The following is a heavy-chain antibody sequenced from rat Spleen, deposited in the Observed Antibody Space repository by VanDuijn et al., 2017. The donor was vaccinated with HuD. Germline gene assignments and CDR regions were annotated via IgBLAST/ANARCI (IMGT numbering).Heavy chain of an antibody. D-gene: IGHD1-9*01. CDR2: ISTSGGST. CDR1: GFIFCDYY. Sequence: EVQLVESGGGLVQPGRVVKLSCAGGGFIFCDYYMAWVGRAPRKGLEWVADISTSGGSTYYRDSVKGRFTISRDNAKSTLYLQMDSLRSEDTATYYCTTVGTMGITLDYGGQGVMVTVSS. J-gene: IGHJ2*01. V-gene: IGHV5-27*01. CDR3: TTVGTMGITLDY.